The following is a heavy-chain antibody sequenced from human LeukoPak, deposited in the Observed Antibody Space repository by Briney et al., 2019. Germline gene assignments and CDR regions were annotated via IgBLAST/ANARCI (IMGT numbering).Heavy chain of an antibody. D-gene: IGHD3-3*01. CDR2: ISGSGGST. V-gene: IGHV3-23*01. Sequence: PGGSLRLSCAASGFTFSSYAMSWVRQAPGKGLEWVSAISGSGGSTYYADSVKGRFTISRDNSKNTLYLQMNSLRAEDTAVYYCAKDLPSYYDFWSGYLPDYWGQGTLVTVSS. CDR1: GFTFSSYA. CDR3: AKDLPSYYDFWSGYLPDY. J-gene: IGHJ4*02.